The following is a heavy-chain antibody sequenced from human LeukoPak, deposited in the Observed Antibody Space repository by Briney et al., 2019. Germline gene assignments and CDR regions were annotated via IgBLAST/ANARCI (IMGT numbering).Heavy chain of an antibody. Sequence: SETLSLTCTVSGGSISSSYYYWGWISQPPGKGLEWIGSIYSSGSTYYNPSLKSRVTISVDTSKNQFSLKLSSVTAADTAVYYCARAPNYDFWSGYFSRSSRDYYYYGMDVWGQGTTVTVSS. J-gene: IGHJ6*02. D-gene: IGHD3-3*01. CDR3: ARAPNYDFWSGYFSRSSRDYYYYGMDV. V-gene: IGHV4-39*01. CDR2: IYSSGST. CDR1: GGSISSSYYY.